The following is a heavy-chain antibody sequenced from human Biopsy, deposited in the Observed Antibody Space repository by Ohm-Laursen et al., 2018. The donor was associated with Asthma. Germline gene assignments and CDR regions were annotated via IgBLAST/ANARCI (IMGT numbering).Heavy chain of an antibody. CDR1: GGTFNTYV. J-gene: IGHJ4*02. V-gene: IGHV1-69*13. D-gene: IGHD2-2*01. Sequence: ASVKVSCKSLGGTFNTYVIGWVRQAPGQGLEWMGGINSVFGTTTYPQKFQDRVTITADDSTSTVYMELSSLRSEATAVYYCARKAGSCISRTCYSLDFWGQGTLVAVSS. CDR3: ARKAGSCISRTCYSLDF. CDR2: INSVFGTT.